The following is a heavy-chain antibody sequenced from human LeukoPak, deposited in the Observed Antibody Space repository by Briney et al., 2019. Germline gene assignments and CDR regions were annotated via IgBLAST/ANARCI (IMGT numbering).Heavy chain of an antibody. V-gene: IGHV1-2*02. J-gene: IGHJ6*03. CDR1: GYTFTSYD. CDR3: ARGRGPITIFGVVTNYYYYMDV. D-gene: IGHD3-3*01. Sequence: GASVKVSCKASGYTFTSYDINWVRQAPGQGLEWMGWINPNSGGTNYAQKFQGRVTMTRDTSISTAYMELSSLRSEDTAVYYCARGRGPITIFGVVTNYYYYMDVWGKGTTVTVSS. CDR2: INPNSGGT.